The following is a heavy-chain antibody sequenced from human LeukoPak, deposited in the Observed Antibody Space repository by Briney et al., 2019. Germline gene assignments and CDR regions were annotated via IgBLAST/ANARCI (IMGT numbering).Heavy chain of an antibody. V-gene: IGHV3-23*01. Sequence: GGSLRLSCAASGFTFSSYAMSWVRQAPGKGLEWVSAISGSGGSTYYADSVKGRFTISRDNSKNTLYLQMNSLRAEDTAVYYCAKQRWELKRNYYGMDVWGQGTTVTVSS. CDR1: GFTFSSYA. J-gene: IGHJ6*02. CDR2: ISGSGGST. D-gene: IGHD1-26*01. CDR3: AKQRWELKRNYYGMDV.